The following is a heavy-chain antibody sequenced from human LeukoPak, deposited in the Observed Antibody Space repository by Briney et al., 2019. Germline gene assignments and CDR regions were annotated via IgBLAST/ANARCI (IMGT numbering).Heavy chain of an antibody. D-gene: IGHD5-12*01. CDR1: GGSISSSSYY. Sequence: PSETLSLTCTVSGGSISSSSYYWGWIRQPPGKGLEWIGSIYYSGSTYYNPSLKSRVTISVDTSKNQFSLKLSSVTAADTVVYYCARHFNIVATIGDAFDIWGQGTMVTVSS. J-gene: IGHJ3*02. CDR2: IYYSGST. CDR3: ARHFNIVATIGDAFDI. V-gene: IGHV4-39*01.